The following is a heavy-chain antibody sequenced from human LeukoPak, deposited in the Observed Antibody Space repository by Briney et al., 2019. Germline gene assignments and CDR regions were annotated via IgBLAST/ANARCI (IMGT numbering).Heavy chain of an antibody. Sequence: PSHTLSLTCSLASHSITSGYYWGWIRQPPGKGLEWIGGISQGGSTYSNPPLKSRVTISVDTSKSQFSLRLNSVTAADTAVYYCARESSSQAYFDYWGRGALVTVSS. CDR2: ISQGGST. D-gene: IGHD6-13*01. J-gene: IGHJ4*02. CDR1: SHSITSGYY. V-gene: IGHV4-38-2*02. CDR3: ARESSSQAYFDY.